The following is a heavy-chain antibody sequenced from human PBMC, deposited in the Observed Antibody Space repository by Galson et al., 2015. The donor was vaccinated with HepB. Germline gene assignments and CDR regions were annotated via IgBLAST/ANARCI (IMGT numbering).Heavy chain of an antibody. V-gene: IGHV3-33*01. D-gene: IGHD2-2*01. CDR1: GFTFSSYG. J-gene: IGHJ6*03. CDR3: ARDPQYCSSTSCYHLRDYYYYYMDV. Sequence: SLRLSCAASGFTFSSYGMHWVRQAPGKGLEWVAVIWYDGSNKYYADSVKGRFTISRDNSKNTLYLQMNSLRAEDTAVYYCARDPQYCSSTSCYHLRDYYYYYMDVWGKGTTVTVSS. CDR2: IWYDGSNK.